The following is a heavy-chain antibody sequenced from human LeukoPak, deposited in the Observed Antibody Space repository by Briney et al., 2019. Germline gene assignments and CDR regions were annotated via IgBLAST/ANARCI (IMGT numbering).Heavy chain of an antibody. J-gene: IGHJ4*02. Sequence: GRSLRLSCAASGFTFSSYAMHWARQAPGKGLEWVAVISYDGSNKYYADSVKGRFTISRDNSKNTLYLQMNSLRAEDTAVYYCARGGRYYYDSSGHWSFFDYWGQGTLVTVSS. V-gene: IGHV3-30-3*01. CDR2: ISYDGSNK. CDR3: ARGGRYYYDSSGHWSFFDY. D-gene: IGHD3-22*01. CDR1: GFTFSSYA.